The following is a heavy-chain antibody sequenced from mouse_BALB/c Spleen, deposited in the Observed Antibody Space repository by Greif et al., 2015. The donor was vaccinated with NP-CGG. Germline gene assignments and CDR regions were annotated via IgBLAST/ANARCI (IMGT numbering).Heavy chain of an antibody. D-gene: IGHD1-1*01. V-gene: IGHV5-17*02. CDR2: ISSGSSTI. CDR1: GFTFSSFG. Sequence: EVKLVESGGGLVQPGGSRKLSCAASGFTFSSFGMHWVRQAPEKGLEWVAYISSGSSTIYYADTVKGRFTISRDNPKNTLFPQMSSLRSEDTAMYYCARTTVVSYYAMDYWGQGTSVTVSS. CDR3: ARTTVVSYYAMDY. J-gene: IGHJ4*01.